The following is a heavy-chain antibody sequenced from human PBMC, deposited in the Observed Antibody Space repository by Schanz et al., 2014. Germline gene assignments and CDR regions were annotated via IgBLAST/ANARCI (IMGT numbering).Heavy chain of an antibody. Sequence: EVKMVESGGGLVKPGGSLRLSCAASGFNFSNYAMHWVRQTPDKGLEWVSGLSANGDSTFYSSSVKGRFTISRDISKNTLYLQMGSLRAEDVAVYYCARKSLVSAHYDSWGQGTLVTGSS. D-gene: IGHD2-21*01. CDR1: GFNFSNYA. CDR2: LSANGDST. CDR3: ARKSLVSAHYDS. J-gene: IGHJ4*02. V-gene: IGHV3-64*01.